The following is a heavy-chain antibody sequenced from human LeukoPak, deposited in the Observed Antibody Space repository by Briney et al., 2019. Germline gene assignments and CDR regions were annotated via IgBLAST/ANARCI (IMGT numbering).Heavy chain of an antibody. J-gene: IGHJ4*02. V-gene: IGHV3-74*03. CDR2: INSDGSTT. CDR3: ATGGSSGWYDFEY. D-gene: IGHD6-19*01. Sequence: PGGSLRLSCAASGFTFTSYWMHWVRQAPGKGLVWVSLINSDGSTTKYADSVKGRFTMSRDNAKNTLYLEMNSLRGEDTAVYYCATGGSSGWYDFEYWGQRTLVTVSS. CDR1: GFTFTSYW.